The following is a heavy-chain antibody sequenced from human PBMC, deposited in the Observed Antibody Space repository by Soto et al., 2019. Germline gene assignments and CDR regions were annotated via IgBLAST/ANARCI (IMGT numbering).Heavy chain of an antibody. V-gene: IGHV4-30-4*01. CDR2: IHYSGST. Sequence: SETLSLTCTVSGGSISSGGYYWSWIRQPPGKGLEWIGHIHYSGSTYYIPSLKSRITISIDTSKNQVSLKLSSVTAADTAVYYCARDQAYSSSSQLDYWGQGXLVTVYS. D-gene: IGHD6-6*01. CDR3: ARDQAYSSSSQLDY. J-gene: IGHJ4*02. CDR1: GGSISSGGYY.